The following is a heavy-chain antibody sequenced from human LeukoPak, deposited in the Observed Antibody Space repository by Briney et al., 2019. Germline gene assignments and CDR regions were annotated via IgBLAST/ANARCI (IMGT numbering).Heavy chain of an antibody. CDR2: LYSGGRT. V-gene: IGHV3-66*01. CDR1: GFTVNSIF. D-gene: IGHD3-10*01. Sequence: GGSLRLSCAASGFTVNSIFMSWVRQAPGKGPEWISVLYSGGRTDYADSVKGRFTISRDNSKNMLYLQMNNLRPEDTAVYYCARENGRGVISPYFDSWGQGTLVTVSS. J-gene: IGHJ4*02. CDR3: ARENGRGVISPYFDS.